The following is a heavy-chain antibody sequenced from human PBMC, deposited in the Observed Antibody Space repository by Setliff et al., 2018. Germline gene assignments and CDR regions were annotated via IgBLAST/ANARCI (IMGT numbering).Heavy chain of an antibody. D-gene: IGHD2-8*01. Sequence: PGGSLRLSCAASGFIFDDYAMHWVGQAPGKGLEWVSGIRAGSDNIAYADSVKGRFTISRDNAKNALYLQLDSLRPDDTAFYYCARGHCTTISCFLDHWGQGIMVTVSS. CDR1: GFIFDDYA. J-gene: IGHJ4*02. CDR2: IRAGSDNI. V-gene: IGHV3-9*01. CDR3: ARGHCTTISCFLDH.